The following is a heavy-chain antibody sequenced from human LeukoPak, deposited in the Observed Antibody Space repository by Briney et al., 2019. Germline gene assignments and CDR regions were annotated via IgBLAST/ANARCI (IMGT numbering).Heavy chain of an antibody. CDR1: GGSISSYY. J-gene: IGHJ4*02. Sequence: KPSETLSLTCTVSGGSISSYYWSWIRQPPGKGLEWIGYIYYSGSTNYNPSLKSRVTISVDTSKNQFSLKLSSVTAADTAVYYCARGEKTYYFDYWGQGTLVTVSS. V-gene: IGHV4-59*01. D-gene: IGHD1-26*01. CDR3: ARGEKTYYFDY. CDR2: IYYSGST.